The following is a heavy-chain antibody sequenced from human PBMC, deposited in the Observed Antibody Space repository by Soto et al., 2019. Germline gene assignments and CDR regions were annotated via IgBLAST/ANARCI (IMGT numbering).Heavy chain of an antibody. V-gene: IGHV3-33*06. J-gene: IGHJ4*02. CDR1: GFTFSSYG. D-gene: IGHD3-16*02. CDR2: IWYDGSNK. CDR3: AKSLSMITFGGVIVNYFDY. Sequence: GGSLRLSCAASGFTFSSYGMHWVRQAPGKGLEWVAVIWYDGSNKYYADSVKGRFTISRDNSKNTLYLQMNSLRAEDTAVYYCAKSLSMITFGGVIVNYFDYWGQGTLVTVSS.